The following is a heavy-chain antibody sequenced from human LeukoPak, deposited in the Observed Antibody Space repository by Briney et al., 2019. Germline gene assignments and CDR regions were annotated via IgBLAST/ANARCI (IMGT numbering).Heavy chain of an antibody. J-gene: IGHJ6*03. D-gene: IGHD2-15*01. V-gene: IGHV4-59*12. CDR3: AREGAGYCSGGSCPSGYYYYYMDV. Sequence: SETLSLTCTVSGGSISSYYWSWIRQPPGKGLEWIGYIYYSGSTNYNPSLKSRVTISVDTSKNQFSLKLRSVTAADTAVYYCAREGAGYCSGGSCPSGYYYYYMDVWGKGTTVTVSS. CDR1: GGSISSYY. CDR2: IYYSGST.